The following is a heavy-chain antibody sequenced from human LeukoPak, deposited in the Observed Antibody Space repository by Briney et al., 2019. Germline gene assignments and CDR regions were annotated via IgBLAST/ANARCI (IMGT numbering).Heavy chain of an antibody. V-gene: IGHV3-30*03. CDR1: GFTFSSYG. CDR2: ISYDGSNN. Sequence: GGSLRLSCAASGFTFSSYGMHWVRQAPGKGLDWVAVISYDGSNNNYADSVKGRFTISRDNSKNTLYLQMNSLRADDTAVYYCARDGRNYYDRSGYYSALAYWGQGTLVTVSS. D-gene: IGHD3-22*01. J-gene: IGHJ4*02. CDR3: ARDGRNYYDRSGYYSALAY.